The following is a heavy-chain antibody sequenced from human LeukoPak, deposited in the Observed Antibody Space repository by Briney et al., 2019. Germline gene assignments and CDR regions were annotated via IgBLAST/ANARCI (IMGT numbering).Heavy chain of an antibody. V-gene: IGHV4-39*07. CDR2: IYYSGST. J-gene: IGHJ4*02. CDR3: ARDLRYGSGSYVDY. D-gene: IGHD3-10*01. Sequence: SETLSLTCTVSGGSISSSSYYWGWIRQPPGKGLEWIGSIYYSGSTYYNPSLKSRVTISVDRSKNQFSLRLSSVTAADTAVYYCARDLRYGSGSYVDYWGQGTLVTVSS. CDR1: GGSISSSSYY.